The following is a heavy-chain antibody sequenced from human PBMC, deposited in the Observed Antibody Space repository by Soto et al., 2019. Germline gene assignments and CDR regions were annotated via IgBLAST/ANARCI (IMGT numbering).Heavy chain of an antibody. CDR2: IYYSGST. CDR3: AREDRAPLGYGMDV. Sequence: SETMSLTCTVSGGSISSGGYYWSWIRQHPGKGLEWIGYIYYSGSTYYNPSLKSRVTISVDTSKNQFSLKLSSVTAADTAVYYCAREDRAPLGYGMDVWGQGTTVTVSS. V-gene: IGHV4-31*03. CDR1: GGSISSGGYY. J-gene: IGHJ6*02.